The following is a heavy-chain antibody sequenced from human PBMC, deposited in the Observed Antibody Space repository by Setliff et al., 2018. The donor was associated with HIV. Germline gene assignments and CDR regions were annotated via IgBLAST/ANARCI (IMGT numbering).Heavy chain of an antibody. CDR1: GGPISTNDYY. CDR2: VHYGGSI. J-gene: IGHJ5*02. CDR3: ARFRVERRLSNWFDP. V-gene: IGHV4-39*07. D-gene: IGHD1-1*01. Sequence: SETLSLTCTVSGGPISTNDYYWGFIRQSPGKGLEWIASVHYGGSIFYNPSLKSRVTLSVGTSKNQFSLKLSSVTAADTAVYYCARFRVERRLSNWFDPWGQGTLVTVSS.